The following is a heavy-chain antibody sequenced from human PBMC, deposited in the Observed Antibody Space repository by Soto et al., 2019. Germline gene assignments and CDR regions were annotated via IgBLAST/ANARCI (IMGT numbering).Heavy chain of an antibody. CDR3: ARDLWGYCGTDCYPLHV. J-gene: IGHJ6*02. V-gene: IGHV4-59*01. Sequence: PSETLSLTCTVSGGSISSYYLSWIRQPPGKGLECIGYIYYSGSTNYNPSLKSRVAISVDTSKNQFSLKLSSVTAADTAVYYCARDLWGYCGTDCYPLHVWGQGTPVT. CDR2: IYYSGST. CDR1: GGSISSYY. D-gene: IGHD2-21*02.